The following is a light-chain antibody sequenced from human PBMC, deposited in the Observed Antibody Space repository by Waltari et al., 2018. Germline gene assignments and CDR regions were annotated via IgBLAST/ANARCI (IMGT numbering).Light chain of an antibody. CDR1: QSISTY. J-gene: IGKJ3*01. Sequence: DIQMTQSPSSLSASVGDRVTITCRASQSISTYLNWYQHKPGKAPKLLIYAASSLQSGVPSKFSGSGSGTAFTLTIISLQPEDFATYYCQQSFNTPFTFGPGTKVDIK. CDR3: QQSFNTPFT. V-gene: IGKV1-39*01. CDR2: AAS.